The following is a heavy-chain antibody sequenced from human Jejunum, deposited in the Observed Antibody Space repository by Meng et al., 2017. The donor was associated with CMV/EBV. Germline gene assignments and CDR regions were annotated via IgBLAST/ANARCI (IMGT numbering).Heavy chain of an antibody. CDR3: AKDGSSSWNSEADY. CDR2: ISGIGGRT. CDR1: GFTFSNYA. V-gene: IGHV3-23*01. D-gene: IGHD6-13*01. Sequence: SGFTFSNYALPWVRQAPGKGLEWVSAISGIGGRTNYADSVKGRFTIFRDNSKNTMYLQMNSLRAEDTAIYYCAKDGSSSWNSEADYWGQGTLVTVSS. J-gene: IGHJ4*02.